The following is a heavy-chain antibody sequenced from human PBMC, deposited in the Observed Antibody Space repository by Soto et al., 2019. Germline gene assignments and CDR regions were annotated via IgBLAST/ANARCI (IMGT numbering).Heavy chain of an antibody. D-gene: IGHD2-15*01. Sequence: EVQLVESGGGLVQRGGSLRLSCAASGLTFSSYSMNWVRQAPGKGLEWVSYISSSSSTIYYADSVKGRFTISRDNAKNTLNLQMNGLRPEDTAVYYCACGEEPRCSYYGRDVWGQGTTVTVSS. CDR3: ACGEEPRCSYYGRDV. CDR1: GLTFSSYS. CDR2: ISSSSSTI. V-gene: IGHV3-48*01. J-gene: IGHJ6*02.